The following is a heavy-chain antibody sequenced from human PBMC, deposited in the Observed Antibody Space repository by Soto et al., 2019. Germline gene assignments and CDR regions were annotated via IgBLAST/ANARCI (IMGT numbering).Heavy chain of an antibody. CDR1: GYTFTSYG. V-gene: IGHV1-18*04. CDR3: ARFMAAAGRGGWFDP. CDR2: ISAYNGNT. Sequence: ASVKVSCKASGYTFTSYGISWVRQAPGQGLEWMGWISAYNGNTNYAQKLQGRVTMTTDTSTSTAYMELRGLRSDDTAVYYCARFMAAAGRGGWFDPWGQGTLVTVSS. J-gene: IGHJ5*02. D-gene: IGHD6-13*01.